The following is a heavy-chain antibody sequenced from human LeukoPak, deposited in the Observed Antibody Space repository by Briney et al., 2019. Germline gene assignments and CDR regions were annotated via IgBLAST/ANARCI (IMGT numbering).Heavy chain of an antibody. CDR2: IYPSGNT. J-gene: IGHJ4*02. D-gene: IGHD5-18*01. CDR3: ARVEATATAYFDY. Sequence: SQTLSLTCTVSGGSVSSGDYYWSWIRQPAGEGLEWIGRIYPSGNTNYNPSLKSRVTISMDTSKNRISLKVSSVTAADTAVYYCARVEATATAYFDYWGQGTLVTVSS. V-gene: IGHV4-61*02. CDR1: GGSVSSGDYY.